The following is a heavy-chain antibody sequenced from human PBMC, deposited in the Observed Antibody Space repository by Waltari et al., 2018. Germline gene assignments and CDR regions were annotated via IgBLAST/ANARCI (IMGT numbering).Heavy chain of an antibody. CDR2: VSGTSTYT. J-gene: IGHJ4*02. Sequence: EVQLAESGGGLVQPGGSLRLCSVASGLMFSIYATTWVRQAPGEGLEGVASVSGTSTYTFYSDSVKGRFTISRDNAKNSVFLQMNGLRDDDTAIYYCAKEGLGGDRQFDYWGQGTLVRVSS. V-gene: IGHV3-21*06. D-gene: IGHD2-21*02. CDR3: AKEGLGGDRQFDY. CDR1: GLMFSIYA.